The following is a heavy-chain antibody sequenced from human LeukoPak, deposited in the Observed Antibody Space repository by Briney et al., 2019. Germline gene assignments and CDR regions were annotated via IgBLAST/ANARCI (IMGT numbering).Heavy chain of an antibody. Sequence: PGGSLRLSCAASGFTVSSNYMSWVRQAPGKGLEWVSVIYSGGSTYYADSVKGRFTISRDNSKNTLYLQMNSLRAEDTAVYYCARVACGGDCYSFPDYYYYYMDVWGKGTTVTVSS. CDR1: GFTVSSNY. CDR2: IYSGGST. D-gene: IGHD2-21*01. V-gene: IGHV3-53*01. J-gene: IGHJ6*03. CDR3: ARVACGGDCYSFPDYYYYYMDV.